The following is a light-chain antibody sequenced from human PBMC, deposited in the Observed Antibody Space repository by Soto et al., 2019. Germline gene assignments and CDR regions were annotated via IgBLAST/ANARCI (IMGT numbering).Light chain of an antibody. J-gene: IGLJ1*01. CDR1: SSDVGGYNY. CDR2: DVS. CDR3: RSYAGSYTYV. Sequence: QSALTQPRSVSGSPGQSVTISCTGTSSDVGGYNYVSWYQQHPGKAPKLMIYDVSKRPSGVPDRFSGSKSGNTASLAISGLQAGDEADDFCRSYAGSYTYVFGTGTKLTVL. V-gene: IGLV2-11*01.